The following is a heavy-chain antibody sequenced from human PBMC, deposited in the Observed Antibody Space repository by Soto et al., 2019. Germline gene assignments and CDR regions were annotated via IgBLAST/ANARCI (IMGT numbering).Heavy chain of an antibody. Sequence: GASVKVSCKASGYTFTGYYMHWVRQAPGQGLEWMGWTNPNSGGTNYAQKFQGWVTMTRDTSISTAYMELSRLRSDDTAVYYCARGSDTAMVPFDYWGQGTLVTVSS. CDR3: ARGSDTAMVPFDY. CDR2: TNPNSGGT. J-gene: IGHJ4*02. V-gene: IGHV1-2*04. D-gene: IGHD5-18*01. CDR1: GYTFTGYY.